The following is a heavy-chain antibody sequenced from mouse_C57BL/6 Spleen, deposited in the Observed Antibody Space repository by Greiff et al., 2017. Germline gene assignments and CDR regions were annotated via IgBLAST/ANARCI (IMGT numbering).Heavy chain of an antibody. V-gene: IGHV1-15*01. J-gene: IGHJ2*01. D-gene: IGHD2-5*01. CDR3: TRKAYYSNWDYFDY. Sequence: VQLQQSGAELVRPGASVTLSCKASGYTFTDYEMHWVKQTPVHGLEWIGAIDPETGGTAYNQKFKGKAILTADKSSSTAYMELRSLTSEDSAVYYCTRKAYYSNWDYFDYWGQGTTLTVSS. CDR1: GYTFTDYE. CDR2: IDPETGGT.